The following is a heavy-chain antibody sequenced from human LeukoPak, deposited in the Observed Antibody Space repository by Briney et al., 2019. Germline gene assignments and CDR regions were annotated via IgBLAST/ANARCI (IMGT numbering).Heavy chain of an antibody. D-gene: IGHD2-2*01. J-gene: IGHJ4*02. V-gene: IGHV4-59*08. CDR3: ARGFDCSSTSCYYDIPQYYFDY. Sequence: SETLSLTCTVSGGSISRYYWSWIRQPPGKGLEWIGYIYYSGSTNYNPSLKSRVTISVDTSKNQFSLKLSSVTAADTAVYYCARGFDCSSTSCYYDIPQYYFDYWGQGTLVTVSS. CDR1: GGSISRYY. CDR2: IYYSGST.